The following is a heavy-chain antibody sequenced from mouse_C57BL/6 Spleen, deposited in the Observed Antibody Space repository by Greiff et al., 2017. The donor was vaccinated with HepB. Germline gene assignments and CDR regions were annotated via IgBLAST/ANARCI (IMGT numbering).Heavy chain of an antibody. D-gene: IGHD2-3*01. J-gene: IGHJ3*01. CDR2: IDPSDSYT. CDR1: GYTFTSYW. Sequence: VQLQQPGAELVMPGASVKLSCKASGYTFTSYWMHWVKQRSGQGLEWIGEIDPSDSYTNYNQKFKGKSTLTVDKSSSTAYMQLSSLTSEDSAVYYCARRGDGYYGGFAYWGQGTLVTVSA. V-gene: IGHV1-69*01. CDR3: ARRGDGYYGGFAY.